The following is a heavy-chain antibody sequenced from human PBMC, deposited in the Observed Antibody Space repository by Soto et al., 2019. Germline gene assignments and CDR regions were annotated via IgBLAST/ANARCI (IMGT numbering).Heavy chain of an antibody. CDR3: ALYDFWSGYYLFDI. CDR2: ISAYNGNT. Sequence: GASVKVSCKAPGYTFTSYGISWVRQAPGQGLEWMGWISAYNGNTNYAQKLQGRVTMTTDTSTSTAYMELRSLRSDDTAVYYCALYDFWSGYYLFDIWGQGTMVTVSS. J-gene: IGHJ3*02. D-gene: IGHD3-3*01. V-gene: IGHV1-18*01. CDR1: GYTFTSYG.